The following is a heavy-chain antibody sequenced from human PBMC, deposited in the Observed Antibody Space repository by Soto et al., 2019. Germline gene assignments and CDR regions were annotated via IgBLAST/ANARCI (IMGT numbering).Heavy chain of an antibody. CDR3: VCGGNFFVY. CDR2: INHDGSER. V-gene: IGHV3-7*01. D-gene: IGHD3-16*01. J-gene: IGHJ4*02. CDR1: GFTFSTHW. Sequence: EVQLVESGGGLVQPGGSLRLSCAASGFTFSTHWMTWVLQPPGKGLEWVANINHDGSERYYVDSVRGRFTISRDNAKNSLYLQMNSLRAEDTAVYYCVCGGNFFVYWGQGTLVTVSP.